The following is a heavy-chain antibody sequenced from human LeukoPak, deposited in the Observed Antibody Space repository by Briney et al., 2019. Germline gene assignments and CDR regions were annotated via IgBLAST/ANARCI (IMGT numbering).Heavy chain of an antibody. CDR1: GFTFDDYA. Sequence: GRSLRLSCAASGFTFDDYAMHWVRQAPGKVLEWVSGIVWNSGSIGYADSVKGRFTISRDNAKNSLYLQMNSLRAEDTALYYCAKALRYYDFWSGSPFDPWGQGTLVTVSS. V-gene: IGHV3-9*01. J-gene: IGHJ5*02. CDR2: IVWNSGSI. CDR3: AKALRYYDFWSGSPFDP. D-gene: IGHD3-3*01.